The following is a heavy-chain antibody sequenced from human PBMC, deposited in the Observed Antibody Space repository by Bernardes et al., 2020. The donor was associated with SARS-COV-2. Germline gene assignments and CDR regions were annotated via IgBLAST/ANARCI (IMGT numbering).Heavy chain of an antibody. D-gene: IGHD3-22*01. V-gene: IGHV3-23*01. Sequence: GGSLRLSCAASGFTFSSYAMSWVRQAPGKGLEWVSAISGSGGSTYYADSVKGRFTISRDNSKNTLYLQMNSLRAEDTAVYYCAKESYYYDSSGYSPWYFDYWGQGTLVTVSS. J-gene: IGHJ4*02. CDR3: AKESYYYDSSGYSPWYFDY. CDR2: ISGSGGST. CDR1: GFTFSSYA.